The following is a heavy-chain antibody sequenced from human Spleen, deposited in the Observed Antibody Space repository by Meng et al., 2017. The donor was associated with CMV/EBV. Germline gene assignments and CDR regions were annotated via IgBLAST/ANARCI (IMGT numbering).Heavy chain of an antibody. J-gene: IGHJ6*02. V-gene: IGHV2-5*01. CDR3: ARVPGPNYYYYGMDV. Sequence: SGPTLVKPTHTLTLTCSFSGFSLSISGVGVGWIRQPPGKALEWLALIYWNDDKRYSPSLKSRLTITKDISKNLVVLTMTNMDPVDTATYFCARVPGPNYYYYGMDVWGQGTTVTVSS. D-gene: IGHD2-2*01. CDR2: IYWNDDK. CDR1: GFSLSISGVG.